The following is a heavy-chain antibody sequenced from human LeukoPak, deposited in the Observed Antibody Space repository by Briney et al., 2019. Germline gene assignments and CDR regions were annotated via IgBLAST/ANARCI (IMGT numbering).Heavy chain of an antibody. J-gene: IGHJ6*02. Sequence: GGSLRLSCAASGFTFSSYEMNWVRQAPGKGLEWVSYISSSGSTIYYADSVKGRFTISRDNAKNSLYLQMNSLRAEDTAVYYCAREVSSWSQGTYYYYGMDVWGQGTTVTVSS. CDR2: ISSSGSTI. CDR1: GFTFSSYE. D-gene: IGHD6-13*01. V-gene: IGHV3-48*03. CDR3: AREVSSWSQGTYYYYGMDV.